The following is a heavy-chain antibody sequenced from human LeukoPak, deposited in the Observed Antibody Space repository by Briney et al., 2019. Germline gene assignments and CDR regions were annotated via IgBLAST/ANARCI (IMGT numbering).Heavy chain of an antibody. D-gene: IGHD5-18*01. V-gene: IGHV4-34*01. CDR2: INHSGST. CDR1: GGSFSGYY. J-gene: IGHJ4*02. CDR3: ARDGDTAMVKY. Sequence: SETLSLTCAVYGGSFSGYYWSWIRQPPGKGLEWIGEINHSGSTNYNPSLKSRVTISVDTSKNQFSLKLSSVTAADTAVYYCARDGDTAMVKYWGQGTLVTVSS.